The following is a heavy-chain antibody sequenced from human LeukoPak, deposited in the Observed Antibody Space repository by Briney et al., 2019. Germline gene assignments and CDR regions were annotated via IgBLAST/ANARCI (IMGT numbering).Heavy chain of an antibody. CDR2: IRSKIDGGTT. CDR1: GFTFSNVW. V-gene: IGHV3-15*01. Sequence: PGGSLRLSSVASGFTFSNVWMAWVRQAPGKGLEWVGRIRSKIDGGTTDYAAPVKGRITISRDDSKSTLYLQMNSLKIEDTAVYYCTTDLPPWGQGTLVTVSA. CDR3: TTDLPP. J-gene: IGHJ5*02.